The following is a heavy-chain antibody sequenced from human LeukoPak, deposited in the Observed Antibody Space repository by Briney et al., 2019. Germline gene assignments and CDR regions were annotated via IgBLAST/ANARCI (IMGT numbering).Heavy chain of an antibody. V-gene: IGHV3-7*01. J-gene: IGHJ4*02. Sequence: GGSLRLSCAASGFTFSDYYMSWVRQAPGKGLEWVANIKQDGSEKYYVDSVKGRFTISRDNAKNSLYLQMNSLRAEDTAVYYCARDVTVVGYWGQGTLVTVSS. CDR1: GFTFSDYY. CDR3: ARDVTVVGY. D-gene: IGHD4-17*01. CDR2: IKQDGSEK.